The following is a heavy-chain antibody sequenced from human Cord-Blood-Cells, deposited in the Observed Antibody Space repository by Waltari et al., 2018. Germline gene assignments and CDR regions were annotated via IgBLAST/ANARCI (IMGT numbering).Heavy chain of an antibody. CDR3: ARRAFYYYDSSGYYY. CDR1: GGSFSGYY. D-gene: IGHD3-22*01. CDR2: INHSGST. J-gene: IGHJ4*02. Sequence: QVQLQQWGAGLLKPSETLSLTCAVYGGSFSGYYWSWIRQPPGKGLEWIGEINHSGSTNYNPSLKSRFTISVDTSKNQFSLKLSSVTAADTAVYYCARRAFYYYDSSGYYYWGQGTLVTVSS. V-gene: IGHV4-34*01.